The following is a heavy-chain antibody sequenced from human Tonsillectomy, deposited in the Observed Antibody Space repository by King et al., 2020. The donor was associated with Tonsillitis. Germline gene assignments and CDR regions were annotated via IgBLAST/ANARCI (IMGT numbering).Heavy chain of an antibody. J-gene: IGHJ6*04. CDR1: GYTFARFW. CDR3: ARLVRSGEPGRGYYRMDV. D-gene: IGHD7-27*01. Sequence: VQLVQSGAEVKKPGESLKISCQGSGYTFARFWIGWVRQMPGKGLEWMGLIYPVDSDTRYSPSFQGQVTISADKSNRVAYLHWGSLEASATAMYFCARLVRSGEPGRGYYRMDVWGKGTSVTVSS. CDR2: IYPVDSDT. V-gene: IGHV5-51*03.